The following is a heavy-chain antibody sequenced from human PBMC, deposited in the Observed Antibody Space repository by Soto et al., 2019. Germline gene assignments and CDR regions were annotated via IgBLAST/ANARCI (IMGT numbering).Heavy chain of an antibody. CDR3: ARASSGYDNGY. D-gene: IGHD5-12*01. CDR1: GFTFSSYG. CDR2: IWYDGSNK. Sequence: GGSLRLSCAASGFTFSSYGMHWVRQAPGKGLEWVAVIWYDGSNKYYADSVKGRFTISRDNSKDTLYLQMNSLRAEDTAVYYCARASSGYDNGYWGQGTLVTVSS. V-gene: IGHV3-33*01. J-gene: IGHJ4*02.